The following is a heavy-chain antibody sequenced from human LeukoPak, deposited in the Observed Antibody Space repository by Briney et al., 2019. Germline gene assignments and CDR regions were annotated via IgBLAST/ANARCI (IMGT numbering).Heavy chain of an antibody. CDR3: ARGGSYFDY. D-gene: IGHD3-10*01. CDR2: IIPIFGTA. CDR1: GGTFSRYG. Sequence: SVKVSCKASGGTFSRYGIIWVRQAPGQGLEWMGRIIPIFGTANYAQKFQGRVTITTDESTSTAYMELSSLRSEDTAVYYCARGGSYFDYWGQGTLVTVSS. J-gene: IGHJ4*02. V-gene: IGHV1-69*05.